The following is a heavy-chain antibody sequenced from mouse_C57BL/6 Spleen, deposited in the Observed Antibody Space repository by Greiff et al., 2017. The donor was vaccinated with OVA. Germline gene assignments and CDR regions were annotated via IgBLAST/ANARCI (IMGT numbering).Heavy chain of an antibody. V-gene: IGHV5-17*01. CDR1: GFTFSDYG. CDR3: AREGNYYYAMDY. CDR2: ISSGSSTI. D-gene: IGHD1-1*01. Sequence: EVKLQESGGGLVKPGGSLKLSCAASGFTFSDYGMHWVRQAPEKGLEWVAYISSGSSTIYYADTVKGRFTISRDNAKNTLFLQMTSLRSEDTAMYYCAREGNYYYAMDYWGQGTSVTVSS. J-gene: IGHJ4*01.